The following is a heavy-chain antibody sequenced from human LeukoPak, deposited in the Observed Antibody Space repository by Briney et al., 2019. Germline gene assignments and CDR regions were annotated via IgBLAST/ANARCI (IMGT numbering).Heavy chain of an antibody. J-gene: IGHJ5*02. CDR3: ARVTSWFGDNWFDP. CDR1: GGSISSYY. Sequence: PSETLSLTCTVSGGSISSYYWSWIRQPAGKGLEWIGRIYTSGSTNYNPSLKSRVTMSVDTSKNQFSLKLSSVTAADTAVYYCARVTSWFGDNWFDPWGQGTLVTVSS. V-gene: IGHV4-4*07. D-gene: IGHD3-10*01. CDR2: IYTSGST.